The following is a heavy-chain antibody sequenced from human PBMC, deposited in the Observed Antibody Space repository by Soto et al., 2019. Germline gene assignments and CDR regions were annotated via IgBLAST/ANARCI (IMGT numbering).Heavy chain of an antibody. CDR2: IKSDGSSI. J-gene: IGHJ4*02. V-gene: IGHV3-23*01. CDR3: AQLGLMTFSHKHYFNH. Sequence: PGGSLRLSCVASGFSFDNYAMSWVRQAPGKGLEWVSAIKSDGSSIYYAASVKDRFIISRDNSKNTLYLQLNSLRAEDTAVYYCAQLGLMTFSHKHYFNHWGRGTLVTVSS. CDR1: GFSFDNYA. D-gene: IGHD3-16*01.